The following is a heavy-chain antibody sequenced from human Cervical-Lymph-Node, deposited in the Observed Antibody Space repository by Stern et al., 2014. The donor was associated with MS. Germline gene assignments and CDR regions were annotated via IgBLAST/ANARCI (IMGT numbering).Heavy chain of an antibody. V-gene: IGHV1-2*02. CDR1: GYTFTAYF. CDR3: ARDRGSYSDY. J-gene: IGHJ4*02. Sequence: VQLVESGAEVERPGASVKVSCKASGYTFTAYFLHWGRQAPGQGLEWMGGISPKTGSATYAQKVQDRVTMTRDTSINTGYMEVSSLRSDDTAVYYCARDRGSYSDYWGQGTLVAVSS. CDR2: ISPKTGSA. D-gene: IGHD1-26*01.